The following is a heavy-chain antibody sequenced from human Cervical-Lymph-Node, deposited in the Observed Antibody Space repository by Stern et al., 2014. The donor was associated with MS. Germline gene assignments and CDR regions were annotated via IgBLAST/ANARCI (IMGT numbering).Heavy chain of an antibody. J-gene: IGHJ4*02. CDR2: SRNKGQNYIT. V-gene: IGHV3-72*01. D-gene: IGHD1-26*01. Sequence: EVQLVESGGGLVQPGGSLRISCAASGFTFSDHYMDWVRQAPGKGLEWVGRSRNKGQNYITEYAASVKGRFIISRDDSKNSLNLQMNSLKTEDTAVYYCSSRHSGSSDYWGQGTLVTVSS. CDR1: GFTFSDHY. CDR3: SSRHSGSSDY.